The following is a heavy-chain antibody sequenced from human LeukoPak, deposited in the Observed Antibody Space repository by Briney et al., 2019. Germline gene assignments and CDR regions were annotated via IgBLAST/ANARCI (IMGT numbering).Heavy chain of an antibody. CDR1: GGSISSYY. V-gene: IGHV4-59*01. J-gene: IGHJ5*02. Sequence: SETLSLTCTVSGGSISSYYWSWIRQPPGKGLEWIGYIYYSGNTNYNPSLKSRVTISVDTSKNQFSLKLSSVTAADTAVYYCASLWSEGNWENWFDPWGQGTLVTVSS. D-gene: IGHD3-3*01. CDR3: ASLWSEGNWENWFDP. CDR2: IYYSGNT.